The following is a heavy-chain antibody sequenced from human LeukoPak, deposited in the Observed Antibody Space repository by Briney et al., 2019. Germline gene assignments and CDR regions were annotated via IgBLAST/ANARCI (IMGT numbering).Heavy chain of an antibody. Sequence: PGGSLRLSCAASGFTFSDYYMSWIRQAPGKGLEWVSYISSSGSTIYYADSLKGRFTISRDNAKNSLYLQMNSLRAEDTAAYYCARGYYNFWSGYRAEYYFDYWGQGTLVTVSS. J-gene: IGHJ4*02. D-gene: IGHD3-3*01. CDR2: ISSSGSTI. CDR1: GFTFSDYY. CDR3: ARGYYNFWSGYRAEYYFDY. V-gene: IGHV3-11*04.